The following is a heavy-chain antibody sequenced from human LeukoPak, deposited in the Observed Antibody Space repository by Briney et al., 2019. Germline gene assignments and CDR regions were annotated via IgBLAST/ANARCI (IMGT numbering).Heavy chain of an antibody. CDR1: GYSFTSYW. CDR2: IYPGDSDT. D-gene: IGHD3-10*01. J-gene: IGHJ4*02. V-gene: IGHV5-51*01. Sequence: GESLKISCKGSGYSFTSYWIGWVRQMPGKGLEWMGIIYPGDSDTRYSPSFQGQVTISADESISAAYLQWSSLKASDTAMYYCARHRYYYGSGSYPDYRGQGTLVTVSS. CDR3: ARHRYYYGSGSYPDY.